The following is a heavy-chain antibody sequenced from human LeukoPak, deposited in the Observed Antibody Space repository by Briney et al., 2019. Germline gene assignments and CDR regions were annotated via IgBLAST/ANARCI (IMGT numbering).Heavy chain of an antibody. D-gene: IGHD2-2*01. Sequence: GGSLRLSCAASGFTFSSYAMSWVRQAPGKGLEWVSAISGSGGSTYYADSVKGRFTISRDTSKNTLYLQMNSLRAEDTAVYYCASSAAIWSNYYYYMDVWGKGTTVTVSS. CDR2: ISGSGGST. J-gene: IGHJ6*03. CDR1: GFTFSSYA. V-gene: IGHV3-23*01. CDR3: ASSAAIWSNYYYYMDV.